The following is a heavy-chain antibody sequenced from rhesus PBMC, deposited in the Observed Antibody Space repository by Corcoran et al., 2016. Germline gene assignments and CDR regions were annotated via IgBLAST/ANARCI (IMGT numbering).Heavy chain of an antibody. D-gene: IGHD1-7*02. V-gene: IGHV3-116*02. Sequence: EVRLVESVGGLVQPGVSLRLSCYASGFTFCGSSLTGVRQAPGKGPEWVGFIRNKANGGTAEYAASVKGRFTISRDDPKSIASLQMNSLKTEDTAVYYCARGSYNWNDRFDVWGPGVLVTVSS. J-gene: IGHJ5-1*01. CDR3: ARGSYNWNDRFDV. CDR2: IRNKANGGTA. CDR1: GFTFCGSS.